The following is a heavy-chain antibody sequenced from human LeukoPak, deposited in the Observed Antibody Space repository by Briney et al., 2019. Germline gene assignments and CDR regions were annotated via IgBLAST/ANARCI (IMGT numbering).Heavy chain of an antibody. CDR3: AAGGRYSSGWWGYFDY. D-gene: IGHD6-19*01. CDR1: GFTFSSYE. CDR2: IKQDGSEK. Sequence: GGSLRLSCAASGFTFSSYEMNWVRQAPGKGLEWVANIKQDGSEKYYVDSVKSRFTISRDNAKNSLYLQMNSLRAEDTAVYYCAAGGRYSSGWWGYFDYWGQGTLVTVSS. J-gene: IGHJ4*02. V-gene: IGHV3-7*03.